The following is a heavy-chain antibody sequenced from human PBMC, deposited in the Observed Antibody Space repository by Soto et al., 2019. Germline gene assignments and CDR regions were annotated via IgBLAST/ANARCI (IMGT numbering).Heavy chain of an antibody. CDR1: GGTFNTYA. D-gene: IGHD3-16*02. J-gene: IGHJ4*02. CDR3: ARSVGSGGVIGGFDY. Sequence: QVQLVQSGPEMKKPGSAVKVSCKASGGTFNTYAMNWVRQVPGQGLEWMGGIFPMFDVPRYAQKFQGRVTITLDEASTTAYMDLSSLRFEDTAVYYCARSVGSGGVIGGFDYWGQGTLV. V-gene: IGHV1-69*19. CDR2: IFPMFDVP.